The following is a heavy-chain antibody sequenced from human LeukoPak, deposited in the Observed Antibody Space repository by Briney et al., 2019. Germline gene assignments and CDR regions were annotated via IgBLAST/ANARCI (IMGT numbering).Heavy chain of an antibody. Sequence: ASVKVSCKASGYTFTSYDINWVRQATRPGHEWMGWMNPNSGNTGYAQNFQGRVTMTRNTSISPAYMELSSLRSEDTAVYYCARGSRGWVNYYYYMNVGGKETTVTVSS. CDR3: ARGSRGWVNYYYYMNV. J-gene: IGHJ6*03. D-gene: IGHD6-19*01. CDR1: GYTFTSYD. V-gene: IGHV1-8*01. CDR2: MNPNSGNT.